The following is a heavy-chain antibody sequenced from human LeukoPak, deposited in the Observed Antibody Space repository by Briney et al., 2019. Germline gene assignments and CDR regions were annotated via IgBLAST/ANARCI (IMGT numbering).Heavy chain of an antibody. CDR2: MYYDGST. Sequence: PSKTLSLTCTVSGGSISSGAYCWSWIRQRPGKGLEWIGYMYYDGSTYSNPSLKSRLTISVDTSKNQFSLKLSSVTAADTAVYYCARGPYYDFWSGYPYMDGWGKGTTVTVSS. CDR3: ARGPYYDFWSGYPYMDG. V-gene: IGHV4-31*03. D-gene: IGHD3-3*01. J-gene: IGHJ6*03. CDR1: GGSISSGAYC.